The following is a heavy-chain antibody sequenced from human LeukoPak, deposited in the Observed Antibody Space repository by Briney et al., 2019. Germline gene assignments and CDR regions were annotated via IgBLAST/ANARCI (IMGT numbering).Heavy chain of an antibody. V-gene: IGHV3-30-3*01. J-gene: IGHJ4*02. CDR3: ARDFDTGLVRYYFDY. CDR2: ISYDGSNK. Sequence: PGRSLRLSCAASGFTFSSYAMHWVRQAPGKGLEWVAVISYDGSNKYYADSVKGRFTISRDNSKNTLYLQMNSLRAEDTAVYYCARDFDTGLVRYYFDYWGQGTLVTVSS. D-gene: IGHD6-19*01. CDR1: GFTFSSYA.